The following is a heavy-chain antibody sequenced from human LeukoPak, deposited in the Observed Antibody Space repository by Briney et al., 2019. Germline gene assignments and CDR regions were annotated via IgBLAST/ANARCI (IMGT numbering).Heavy chain of an antibody. Sequence: GGSLRLSCAASGFTLSSYSMNWVRQAPGKGLGWVSSISSSSSYIYYADSVKGRFTISRDNAKNSLYLQMNSLRAEDTAVYYCARDRTTVTGNDAFDIWGQGTMVTVSS. CDR1: GFTLSSYS. CDR3: ARDRTTVTGNDAFDI. CDR2: ISSSSSYI. J-gene: IGHJ3*02. D-gene: IGHD4-17*01. V-gene: IGHV3-21*01.